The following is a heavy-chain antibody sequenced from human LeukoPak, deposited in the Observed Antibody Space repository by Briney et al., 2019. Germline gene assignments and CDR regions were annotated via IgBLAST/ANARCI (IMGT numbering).Heavy chain of an antibody. CDR2: ISSSSRYI. CDR3: AGDRGSYSFDY. CDR1: VFTFSSYS. V-gene: IGHV3-21*01. Sequence: PGGSLRLSCAASVFTFSSYSMNWVRHAPGKGLEWGSSISSSSRYIYYADSVKGRFTISTDNAKNSLYLQMKSLRAEDMAVYYCAGDRGSYSFDYWGQGTLVTVSS. D-gene: IGHD1-26*01. J-gene: IGHJ4*02.